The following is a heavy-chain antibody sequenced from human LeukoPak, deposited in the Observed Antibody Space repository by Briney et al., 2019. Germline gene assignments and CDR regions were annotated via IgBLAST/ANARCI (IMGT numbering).Heavy chain of an antibody. CDR2: ISGSGGST. V-gene: IGHV3-23*01. D-gene: IGHD3-22*01. CDR1: GFTFSSYA. Sequence: GGSLRLSCAASGFTFSSYAMSWVRQAPGKGLEWVSAISGSGGSTYYADSVEGRFTISRDNSKNTLYLQMNSLRAEDTAVYYCAKDGDSSGYNFDYWGQGTLVTVSS. CDR3: AKDGDSSGYNFDY. J-gene: IGHJ4*02.